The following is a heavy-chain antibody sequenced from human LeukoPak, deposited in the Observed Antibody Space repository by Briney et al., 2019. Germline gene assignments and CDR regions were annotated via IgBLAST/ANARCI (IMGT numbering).Heavy chain of an antibody. Sequence: GGSLRLSCAASGFTFSAYGTNWVRQAPGKGLEWVSYISSTGSTIHYADSVKGRFTISRDNVKNSLYLQMNSLRAEDTAVYYCAKRDRAENCFDCWGQGTLVTVSS. J-gene: IGHJ4*02. CDR3: AKRDRAENCFDC. CDR1: GFTFSAYG. V-gene: IGHV3-48*04. D-gene: IGHD1-1*01. CDR2: ISSTGSTI.